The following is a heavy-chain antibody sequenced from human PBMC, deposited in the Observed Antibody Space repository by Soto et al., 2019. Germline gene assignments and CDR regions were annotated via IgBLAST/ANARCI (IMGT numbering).Heavy chain of an antibody. CDR2: IWYDGSNK. V-gene: IGHV3-33*01. Sequence: QVQLVESGGGVVQPGRSLRLSCAASGFTFSSYGMHWVRQAPGKGLEWVAVIWYDGSNKYYADSVKGRFTISRDNSKNTLYLQMNSLRAEDTAVYYCARDSVPAALYYYYGMDVWGQGTTVTVSS. D-gene: IGHD2-2*01. CDR1: GFTFSSYG. CDR3: ARDSVPAALYYYYGMDV. J-gene: IGHJ6*02.